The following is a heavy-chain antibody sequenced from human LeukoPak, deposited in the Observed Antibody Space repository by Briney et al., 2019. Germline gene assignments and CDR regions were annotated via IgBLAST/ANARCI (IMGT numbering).Heavy chain of an antibody. V-gene: IGHV3-7*05. Sequence: GGSLRLSCAASGFTFSNYWMTWVRQAPGKGLEWVANIDQGGSETYYVDSVRGRFTISRDNAKNSLYLQMGGLRAEDTALYYCARPLPAHNGFDCWGQGTLVTASS. CDR2: IDQGGSET. D-gene: IGHD2-2*01. J-gene: IGHJ4*02. CDR1: GFTFSNYW. CDR3: ARPLPAHNGFDC.